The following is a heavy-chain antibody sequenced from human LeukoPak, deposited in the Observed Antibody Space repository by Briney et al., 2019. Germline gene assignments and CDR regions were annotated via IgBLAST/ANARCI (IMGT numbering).Heavy chain of an antibody. CDR2: ISGDGSST. Sequence: PGVPLGLSCAASGLTFDDYCMQWVRQTRGKGLEWVSLISGDGSSTYYADSVKGRFTISRDNSKNSLYLQMNSLRTEDTALYYCAKDIGSYSPYYFDYWGQGTLVTVPS. D-gene: IGHD3-10*01. J-gene: IGHJ4*02. V-gene: IGHV3-43*02. CDR1: GLTFDDYC. CDR3: AKDIGSYSPYYFDY.